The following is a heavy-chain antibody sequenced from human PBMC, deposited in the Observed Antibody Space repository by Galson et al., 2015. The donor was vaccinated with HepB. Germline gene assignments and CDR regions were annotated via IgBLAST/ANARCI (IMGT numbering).Heavy chain of an antibody. D-gene: IGHD2-2*01. J-gene: IGHJ4*02. CDR1: GFTFNSYA. V-gene: IGHV3-23*01. CDR2: ISGGSGTT. Sequence: SLRLSCAASGFTFNSYAMSWVRQAPGKGLEWVSTISGGSGTTYYADSGKGRFTISTDNSKDTVYLQMSSLRAEDTAIYYCAKASQVTCIGARCYPFDCWGQGALVTVSS. CDR3: AKASQVTCIGARCYPFDC.